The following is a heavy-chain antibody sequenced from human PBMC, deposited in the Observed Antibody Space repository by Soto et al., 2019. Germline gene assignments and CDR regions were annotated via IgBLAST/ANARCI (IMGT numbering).Heavy chain of an antibody. Sequence: GGSLRLSCAASGFTFSSYGMHWVRQAPGKGLEWVAVISYDGSNKYYADSVKGRFTISRDNSKNTLYLQMNSLRAEDTAVYYCAKDTDYGDYGMEYFDYWGQGTLVTVSS. J-gene: IGHJ4*02. D-gene: IGHD4-17*01. CDR2: ISYDGSNK. CDR3: AKDTDYGDYGMEYFDY. V-gene: IGHV3-30*18. CDR1: GFTFSSYG.